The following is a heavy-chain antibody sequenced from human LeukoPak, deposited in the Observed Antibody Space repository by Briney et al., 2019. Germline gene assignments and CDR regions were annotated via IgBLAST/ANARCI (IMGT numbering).Heavy chain of an antibody. Sequence: GGSLRLSCAASGFTFSNAWMSWVRQAPGKGLEWVSAISGSGGSTYYADSVKGRFTISRDNSKNTLYLQMNSLRAEDTAVYYCAKYGTVAGTNYFDYWGQGTLVTVSS. D-gene: IGHD6-19*01. CDR1: GFTFSNAW. CDR3: AKYGTVAGTNYFDY. V-gene: IGHV3-23*01. CDR2: ISGSGGST. J-gene: IGHJ4*02.